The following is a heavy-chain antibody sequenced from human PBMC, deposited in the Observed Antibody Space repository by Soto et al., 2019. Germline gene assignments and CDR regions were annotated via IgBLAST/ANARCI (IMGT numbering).Heavy chain of an antibody. CDR3: ARDLREGARPIY. Sequence: SETLSLTCTVSGGSVSSGTYSWSWIRQPPGKGLEWIGYIYHSGRKNYTTYLKTRVTISVDTSKNQFSMKLSSVTAADTAVYYCARDLREGARPIYWGQGTLVTVSS. CDR1: GGSVSSGTYS. V-gene: IGHV4-61*01. D-gene: IGHD6-6*01. CDR2: IYHSGRK. J-gene: IGHJ4*02.